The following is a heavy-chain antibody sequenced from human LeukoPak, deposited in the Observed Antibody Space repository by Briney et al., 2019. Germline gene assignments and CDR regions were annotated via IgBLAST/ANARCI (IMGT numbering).Heavy chain of an antibody. CDR2: IYYSGST. V-gene: IGHV4-61*01. CDR3: ARVGAAGTDY. D-gene: IGHD6-13*01. J-gene: IGHJ4*02. CDR1: GGSVSSGSYY. Sequence: SETLSLTCTVSGGSVSSGSYYWGWIRQPPGKGLEWIGYIYYSGSTNYNPSLKSRVTISVDTSKNQFSLKLSSVTAADTAVYYCARVGAAGTDYWGQGTLVTVSS.